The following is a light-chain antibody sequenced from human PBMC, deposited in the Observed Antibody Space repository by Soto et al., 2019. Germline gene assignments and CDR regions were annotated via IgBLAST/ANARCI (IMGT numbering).Light chain of an antibody. CDR1: SSNIGSNY. V-gene: IGLV1-47*01. CDR2: RNN. CDR3: AAWDDSLSKV. Sequence: QSVLTQPPSASGTPGQRVTISCSGSSSNIGSNYVYWYQQLPGTAPKLLIYRNNQRPSGVPDRFSGSKSGTSASLAISGLQSEDEADYYCAAWDDSLSKVFGTGTKVTVL. J-gene: IGLJ1*01.